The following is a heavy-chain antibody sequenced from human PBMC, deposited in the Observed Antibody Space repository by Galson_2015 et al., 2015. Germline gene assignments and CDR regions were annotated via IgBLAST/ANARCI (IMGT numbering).Heavy chain of an antibody. CDR3: ARFTILTPFDY. CDR1: GYTFTSYA. J-gene: IGHJ4*02. CDR2: INAGNGNT. D-gene: IGHD3-9*01. V-gene: IGHV1-3*01. Sequence: SVKVFCKASGYTFTSYAMHWVRQAPGQRLEWMGWINAGNGNTKYSQKFQGRVTITRDTSASTAYMELSSLRFEDTAVYYCARFTILTPFDYWGQGTLVTVSS.